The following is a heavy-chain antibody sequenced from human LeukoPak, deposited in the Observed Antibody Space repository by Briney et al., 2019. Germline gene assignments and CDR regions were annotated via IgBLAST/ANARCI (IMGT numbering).Heavy chain of an antibody. CDR2: INPNSGGT. Sequence: ASVKVSCKASGYTFTSYGISWVRQAPGQGLEWMGWINPNSGGTNYAQKFQGRVTMTRDTSISTAYMELSRLRSDDTAVYYCARRPRKPDAFDIWGQGTMVTVSS. CDR1: GYTFTSYG. CDR3: ARRPRKPDAFDI. J-gene: IGHJ3*02. V-gene: IGHV1-2*02.